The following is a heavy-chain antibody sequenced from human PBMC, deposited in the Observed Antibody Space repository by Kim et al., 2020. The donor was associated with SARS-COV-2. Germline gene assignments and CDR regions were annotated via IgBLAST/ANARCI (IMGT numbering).Heavy chain of an antibody. J-gene: IGHJ6*04. CDR3: ARAGSARGASLGV. Sequence: SETLSLTCTVSGDSMGRGRYFWNWVRQNPGKGLEWVGSIYSTGATYYNPSLSSRLRISLDESENRFSLKVTSVTAADTGVYYCARAGSARGASLGVWGNGTTVTVSS. CDR2: IYSTGAT. CDR1: GDSMGRGRYF. D-gene: IGHD3-10*01. V-gene: IGHV4-31*03.